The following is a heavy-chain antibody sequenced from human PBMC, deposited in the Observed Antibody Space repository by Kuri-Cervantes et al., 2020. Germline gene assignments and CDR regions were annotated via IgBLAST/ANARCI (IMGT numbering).Heavy chain of an antibody. D-gene: IGHD6-13*01. Sequence: GESLKISCAASGFTFSSYAMSWVRQAPGKGLEWVAVISYDGSNKYYADSVKGRFTISRDNSKNTLYLQMNSLRAEDTAVYYCARDWGIAAEKGDYWGQGTLVTVSS. CDR3: ARDWGIAAEKGDY. J-gene: IGHJ4*02. CDR1: GFTFSSYA. CDR2: ISYDGSNK. V-gene: IGHV3-30*04.